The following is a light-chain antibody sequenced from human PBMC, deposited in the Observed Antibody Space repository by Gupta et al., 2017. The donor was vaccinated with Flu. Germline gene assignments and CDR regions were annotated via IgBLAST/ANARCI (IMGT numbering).Light chain of an antibody. CDR1: QSVTSN. CDR3: QQEHKWPRA. CDR2: ASY. Sequence: EIVMTQSPDILSVSPGERVTLSCRASQSVTSNLAWYQLKPGQAPRLLIYASYIRATGIPARFSGSGSETDFTLTISSLQSEDFAIYYCQQEHKWPRAFGQGTKLDFK. J-gene: IGKJ2*01. V-gene: IGKV3-15*01.